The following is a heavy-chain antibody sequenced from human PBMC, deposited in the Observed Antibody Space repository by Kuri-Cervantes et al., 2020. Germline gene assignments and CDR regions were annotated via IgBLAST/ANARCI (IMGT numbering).Heavy chain of an antibody. D-gene: IGHD3-3*01. J-gene: IGHJ4*02. CDR3: ASSPPSDFWSGYYLYYFDY. V-gene: IGHV4-4*07. CDR2: IYTSGST. CDR1: GGSISSYY. Sequence: GSLRLSCTVSGGSISSYYWSWIRQPAGKGLEWIGRIYTSGSTNYNPSLKSRVTMSVDTSKNQFSLKLSSVTAADTAVYYCASSPPSDFWSGYYLYYFDYWGQGTLVTVPQ.